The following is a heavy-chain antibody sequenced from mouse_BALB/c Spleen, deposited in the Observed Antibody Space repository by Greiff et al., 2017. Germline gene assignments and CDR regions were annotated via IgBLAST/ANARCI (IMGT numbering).Heavy chain of an antibody. CDR1: GYTFTSYW. V-gene: IGHV1-7*01. D-gene: IGHD2-1*01. Sequence: QVQLKESGAELAKPGASVKMSCTASGYTFTSYWMHWVKQRPGQGLEWIGYINPSTGYTEYNQKFKDKDTLTADKSSSTAYMQLSSLTSEDSAVYYCAREGYGNFAWFAYWGQGTLVTVSA. J-gene: IGHJ3*01. CDR3: AREGYGNFAWFAY. CDR2: INPSTGYT.